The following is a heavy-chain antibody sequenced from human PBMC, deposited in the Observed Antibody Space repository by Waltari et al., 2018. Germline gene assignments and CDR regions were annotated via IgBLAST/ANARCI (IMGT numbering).Heavy chain of an antibody. CDR3: ATALYSRSWYYFDY. CDR1: GYTFTSYA. Sequence: QVQLVQSGAEVKKPGASVKVYCKASGYTFTSYAMHWVRQAPGQRLEWMGWINAGNGNTKYSQKFQGRVTITRDTSASTAYMELSSLRSEDTAVYYCATALYSRSWYYFDYWGQGTLVTVSS. D-gene: IGHD6-13*01. J-gene: IGHJ4*02. CDR2: INAGNGNT. V-gene: IGHV1-3*01.